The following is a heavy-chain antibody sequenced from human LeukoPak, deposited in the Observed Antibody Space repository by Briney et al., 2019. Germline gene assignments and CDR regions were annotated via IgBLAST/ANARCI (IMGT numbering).Heavy chain of an antibody. CDR1: GFTFSSYA. D-gene: IGHD3-10*01. CDR3: AKRDSHGSHPYYLDS. J-gene: IGHJ4*02. CDR2: ISGSGGST. Sequence: RGSLRLSCAAPGFTFSSYAMSWVRQAPGKGLEWVSAISGSGGSTYYADSVKGRFTISRDNSKDTLYLQMNSLRVEDTATYYCAKRDSHGSHPYYLDSWGQGALVTVSS. V-gene: IGHV3-23*01.